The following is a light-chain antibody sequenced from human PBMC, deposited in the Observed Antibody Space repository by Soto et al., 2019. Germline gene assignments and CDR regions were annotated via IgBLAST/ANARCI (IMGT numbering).Light chain of an antibody. Sequence: EIVLTQSPATLSLSPGERATLSCRASQNVGSYLAWFQQTPGQAPRLLIYDTSNRADGIPARFSGSGSGTDFTLTISSLETEDFAIYYCQQRSDWTPTFGQGTKVEIK. CDR1: QNVGSY. CDR3: QQRSDWTPT. J-gene: IGKJ1*01. V-gene: IGKV3-11*01. CDR2: DTS.